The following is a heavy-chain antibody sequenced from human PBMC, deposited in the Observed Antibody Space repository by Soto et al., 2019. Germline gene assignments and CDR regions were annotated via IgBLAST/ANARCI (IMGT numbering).Heavy chain of an antibody. V-gene: IGHV1-46*01. CDR2: INPSGGST. D-gene: IGHD6-13*01. CDR3: AREWYSSSWYYYYGMDV. CDR1: GYTFTSYY. Sequence: ASVKVSCKASGYTFTSYYMHWVRQAPGQGLEWMGIINPSGGSTSYAQKFQGRVTMTRDTSTSTVYMELSSLRSEDTAVYYCAREWYSSSWYYYYGMDVWGQGTTVTVSS. J-gene: IGHJ6*02.